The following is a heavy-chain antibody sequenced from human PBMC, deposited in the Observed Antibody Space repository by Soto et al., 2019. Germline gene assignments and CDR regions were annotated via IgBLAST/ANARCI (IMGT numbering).Heavy chain of an antibody. Sequence: LRLSCAASGSTFDDYAMHWVRQAPGKGLEWVSGISWNSGSIGYADSVKGRFTISRDNVTNSLYLQMNSLRAEDTALYYCAKDPYSEYSGYRGENWFDPWGQGTLVTVSS. CDR1: GSTFDDYA. CDR2: ISWNSGSI. V-gene: IGHV3-9*01. J-gene: IGHJ5*02. CDR3: AKDPYSEYSGYRGENWFDP. D-gene: IGHD5-12*01.